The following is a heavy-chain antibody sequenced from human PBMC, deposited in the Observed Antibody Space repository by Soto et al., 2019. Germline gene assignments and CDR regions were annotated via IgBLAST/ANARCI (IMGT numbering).Heavy chain of an antibody. CDR2: IYYSGST. CDR3: ARRREQAVFDY. J-gene: IGHJ4*02. V-gene: IGHV4-31*03. Sequence: QVQLQESGPGLVKPSQTLSLTCTVSGGSISSGGYYWSWIRQHPGKGLELIGYIYYSGSTYYNPSRKSRVTISVDTSKNQFSLKLSSVTAADTAVYYCARRREQAVFDYWGQGTLVTVSS. CDR1: GGSISSGGYY.